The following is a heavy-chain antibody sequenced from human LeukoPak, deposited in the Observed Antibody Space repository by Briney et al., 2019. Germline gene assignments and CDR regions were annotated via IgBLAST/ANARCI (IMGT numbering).Heavy chain of an antibody. D-gene: IGHD3-3*01. CDR1: GFTFSSYS. J-gene: IGHJ4*02. CDR2: ISSSSSTI. V-gene: IGHV3-48*02. Sequence: PGGSLRLSCAASGFTFSSYSMNWVRQAPGKGLEWVSYISSSSSTIYYADSVKGRFTISRDNAKNSLYLQMNSLRDEDTAVYYCARGPRVTIFHPYYFDYWGQGTLVTVSS. CDR3: ARGPRVTIFHPYYFDY.